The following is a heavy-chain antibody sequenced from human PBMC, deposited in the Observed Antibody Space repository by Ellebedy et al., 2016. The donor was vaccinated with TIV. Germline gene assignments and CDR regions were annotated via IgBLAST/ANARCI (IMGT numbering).Heavy chain of an antibody. J-gene: IGHJ4*02. Sequence: AASVKVSCKASGGTFSIYAISWVRQAPGQGLEWMGGIISIFGSANYAQKFQGRVTITADESTSTAYMELSSLRSEDTAVYYCARDLTMVRGVIISSPGYWGQGTLVTVSS. D-gene: IGHD3-10*01. CDR1: GGTFSIYA. CDR3: ARDLTMVRGVIISSPGY. V-gene: IGHV1-69*13. CDR2: IISIFGSA.